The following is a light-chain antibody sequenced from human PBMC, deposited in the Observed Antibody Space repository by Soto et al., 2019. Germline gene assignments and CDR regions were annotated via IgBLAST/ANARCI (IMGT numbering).Light chain of an antibody. CDR2: EVY. V-gene: IGLV2-23*02. Sequence: QSALTQPASVSGSHGQSITISCTGTSSDVGRYDFVSWYQGHPGKAPKVMIYEVYNRPSGVSNRFSGSKSGSTASLTISGLQLEDEADYYCCSYAGGSTYVFGTGTNVTVL. CDR1: SSDVGRYDF. CDR3: CSYAGGSTYV. J-gene: IGLJ1*01.